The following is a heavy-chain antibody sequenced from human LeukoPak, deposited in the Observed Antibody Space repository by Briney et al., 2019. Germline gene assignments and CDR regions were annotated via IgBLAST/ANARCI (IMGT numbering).Heavy chain of an antibody. J-gene: IGHJ4*02. CDR2: IYPGDSDT. D-gene: IGHD4-23*01. CDR3: ARQATVVTPVY. V-gene: IGHV5-51*01. CDR1: GYSFTSYW. Sequence: PGESLKISCKGSGYSFTSYWIGWVRQMPGKGLEWMGIIYPGDSDTRYSPSFQAQVTISADKSISTAYLHWSSLKASDTAIYYCARQATVVTPVYWGQGTLVTVSS.